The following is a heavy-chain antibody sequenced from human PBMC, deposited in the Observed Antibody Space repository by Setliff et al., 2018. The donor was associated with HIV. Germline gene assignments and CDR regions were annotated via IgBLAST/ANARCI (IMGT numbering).Heavy chain of an antibody. CDR1: GGSFSGYY. CDR2: INHSGST. Sequence: SETLSLTCAVYGGSFSGYYWSWIRQPPGKGLEWIGEINHSGSTNYNPSLKSRVTLSVDTSKNSFSLNLTSVTAADTAVYFCARARGPPLPVLDLWGQGTLVTVSS. J-gene: IGHJ5*02. D-gene: IGHD3-10*01. V-gene: IGHV4-34*01. CDR3: ARARGPPLPVLDL.